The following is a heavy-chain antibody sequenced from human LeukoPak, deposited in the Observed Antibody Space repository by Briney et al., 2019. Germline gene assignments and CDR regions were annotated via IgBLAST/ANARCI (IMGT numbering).Heavy chain of an antibody. J-gene: IGHJ5*02. V-gene: IGHV3-64*01. D-gene: IGHD3-10*01. CDR1: GFTFSSYA. Sequence: GGSLRLSCAASGFTFSSYAMHWVRQAPGKGLEYVSATSSNGGSTYYANSVKGRFTISRNNSKNTLYLQMGSLRAEDMAVYYCARDSGGSGSYYIPWFDPWGQGTLVTVSS. CDR3: ARDSGGSGSYYIPWFDP. CDR2: TSSNGGST.